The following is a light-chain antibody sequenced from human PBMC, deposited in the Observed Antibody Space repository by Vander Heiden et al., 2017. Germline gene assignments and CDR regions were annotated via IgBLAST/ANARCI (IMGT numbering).Light chain of an antibody. V-gene: IGKV3-15*01. CDR1: QSVSSN. J-gene: IGKJ4*01. CDR2: GAS. Sequence: EIVMTQSPATLSVSPGERATLSCRASQSVSSNLAWYQQKPGQAPRLLIYGASNRATGIPARFSGSGSGTEFTLTISSLQSEDFAVYYCQQDNNLLTFGGGTKVEIK. CDR3: QQDNNLLT.